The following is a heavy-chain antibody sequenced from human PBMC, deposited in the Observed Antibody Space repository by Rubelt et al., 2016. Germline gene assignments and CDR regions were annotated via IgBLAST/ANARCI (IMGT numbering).Heavy chain of an antibody. CDR1: GYSFTSYW. CDR3: AGDGQVQSGDAFDI. J-gene: IGHJ3*02. D-gene: IGHD1-26*01. V-gene: IGHV5-51*01. Sequence: EVQLVQSGAEVKKPGESLKISCKGSGYSFTSYWIGWVRQMPGKGLEWMGIIFPGYSDTRYSRSVQGQCTISADKSISNCYLQWRSLKASDTAVYYCAGDGQVQSGDAFDIWGQGTMVTVSS. CDR2: IFPGYSDT.